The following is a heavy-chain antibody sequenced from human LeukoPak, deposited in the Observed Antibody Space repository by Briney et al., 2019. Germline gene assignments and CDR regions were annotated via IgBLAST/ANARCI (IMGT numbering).Heavy chain of an antibody. CDR3: ALTGARGAFDI. CDR2: INHSGST. V-gene: IGHV4-34*01. CDR1: GGSFSGYY. Sequence: SETLSLTCAVYGGSFSGYYWSWIRQPPGKGLEWIGEINHSGSTNYNPSLKSRVTISVDTSKNQFSLKLSSVTAADTAVYYCALTGARGAFDIWGQGTMVTVSS. J-gene: IGHJ3*02.